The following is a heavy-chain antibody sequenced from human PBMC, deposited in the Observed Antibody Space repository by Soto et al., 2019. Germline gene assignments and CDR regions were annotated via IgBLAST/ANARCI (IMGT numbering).Heavy chain of an antibody. J-gene: IGHJ6*02. D-gene: IGHD3-10*01. Sequence: SETLSLTCAVYGGSFSGYYWSWIRQPPGKGLEWIGEINHSGSTNYNPSLKSRVTISVGTPKNQFSLKLSSVTAADTAVYYCAILRLRGVMDYYYYGMDVWGQGTTVTVSS. CDR2: INHSGST. V-gene: IGHV4-34*01. CDR1: GGSFSGYY. CDR3: AILRLRGVMDYYYYGMDV.